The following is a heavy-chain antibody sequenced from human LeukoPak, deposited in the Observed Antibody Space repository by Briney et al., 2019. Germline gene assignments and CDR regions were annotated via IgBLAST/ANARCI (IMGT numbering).Heavy chain of an antibody. CDR2: ISSSSSYI. V-gene: IGHV3-21*01. Sequence: GGSLRLSCAASGFTFSSYSMNWVRQAPGKGPEWVSSISSSSSYIYYADSVKGRFTISRDNAKNSLYLQMNSLRAEDTAVYYCARGFSSSRPHYFDYWGQGTPVTVSS. CDR1: GFTFSSYS. CDR3: ARGFSSSRPHYFDY. D-gene: IGHD6-13*01. J-gene: IGHJ4*02.